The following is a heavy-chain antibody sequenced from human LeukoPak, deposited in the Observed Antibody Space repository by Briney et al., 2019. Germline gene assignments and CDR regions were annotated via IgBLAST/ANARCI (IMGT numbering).Heavy chain of an antibody. V-gene: IGHV1-2*02. CDR2: INPNSGGT. J-gene: IGHJ6*03. CDR3: AREAMGATMGYYYYYMDV. D-gene: IGHD1-26*01. CDR1: GYTFTGYY. Sequence: GASVKVSCKASGYTFTGYYMHLVRQAPGQGLEWMGWINPNSGGTNYAQKFQGRVTMTRDTSISTAYMELSRLRSDDTAVYYCAREAMGATMGYYYYYMDVWGKGTTVTVSS.